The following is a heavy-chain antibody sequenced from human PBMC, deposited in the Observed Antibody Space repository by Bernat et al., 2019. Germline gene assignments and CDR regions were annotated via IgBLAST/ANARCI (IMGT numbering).Heavy chain of an antibody. J-gene: IGHJ2*01. CDR2: VYSSGST. CDR3: ARHWNVVVPAAIKRQDNYWYFDL. Sequence: QLQLQESGPGLVKPSETLSLTCTVSAGSISSNNYFWGWIREPPGKGLEWIGSVYSSGSTYYNPSLKGRVTISVDTSKNQFSLKLSSVTAADTAVYYCARHWNVVVPAAIKRQDNYWYFDLWGRGTLVTVSS. D-gene: IGHD2-2*01. CDR1: AGSISSNNYF. V-gene: IGHV4-39*01.